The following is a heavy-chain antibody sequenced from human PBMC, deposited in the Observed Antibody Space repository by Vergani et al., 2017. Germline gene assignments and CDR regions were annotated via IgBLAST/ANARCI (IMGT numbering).Heavy chain of an antibody. D-gene: IGHD3-10*01. J-gene: IGHJ6*03. Sequence: EVQLVESGGGLVQPGGSLRLSCAASGFTFSDHYMDWVRQAPGKGLEWVGRTRNKANSYTTEYAASVKGGFTISRDDSKKSLYLQMNRLKTVHTAVYYCARELVDGSGSYYNIYYYYMDVWGKGTTVTVSS. CDR2: TRNKANSYTT. V-gene: IGHV3-72*01. CDR3: ARELVDGSGSYYNIYYYYMDV. CDR1: GFTFSDHY.